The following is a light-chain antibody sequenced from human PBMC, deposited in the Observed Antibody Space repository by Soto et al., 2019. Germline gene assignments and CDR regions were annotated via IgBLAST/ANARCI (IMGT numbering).Light chain of an antibody. Sequence: QSALTQPASVSGSPGQSITISCTGTSNDVGSYNLVSWYQQHPGKAPKLMIYEGSKRPSGVSNRFSGSKSGNTASLTISGLQAEDEADYFCCSYAGSSSFYVFGTGTKVTV. CDR3: CSYAGSSSFYV. J-gene: IGLJ1*01. CDR2: EGS. V-gene: IGLV2-23*01. CDR1: SNDVGSYNL.